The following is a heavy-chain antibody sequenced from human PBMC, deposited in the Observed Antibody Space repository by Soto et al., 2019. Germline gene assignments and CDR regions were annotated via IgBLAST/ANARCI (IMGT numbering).Heavy chain of an antibody. Sequence: ASVKVSCKASGYTFTSYGISWVRQAPGQGLEWMGWISAYNGNTNYAQRLQGRVTMTTDTSTSTAYMELRSLRSDDTAVYYCATRELDYGDGSDAFDIWGQGTMVTVSS. V-gene: IGHV1-18*01. CDR1: GYTFTSYG. J-gene: IGHJ3*02. D-gene: IGHD4-17*01. CDR3: ATRELDYGDGSDAFDI. CDR2: ISAYNGNT.